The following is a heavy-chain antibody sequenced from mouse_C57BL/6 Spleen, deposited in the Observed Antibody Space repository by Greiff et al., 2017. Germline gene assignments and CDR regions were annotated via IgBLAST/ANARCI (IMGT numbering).Heavy chain of an antibody. CDR3: SRHERCDYYNFDY. Sequence: VKLMESGAELVKPGASVKLSCKASGYTFTEYTIHWVKQRSGPGLVWIGWFFPGSGSITYNEKFKDKAPLTADKSSSTVYMVLSKLTSEDSAVYVCSRHERCDYYNFDYWGQGTTLTVSS. CDR2: FFPGSGSI. J-gene: IGHJ2*01. CDR1: GYTFTEYT. V-gene: IGHV1-62-2*01. D-gene: IGHD1-1*01.